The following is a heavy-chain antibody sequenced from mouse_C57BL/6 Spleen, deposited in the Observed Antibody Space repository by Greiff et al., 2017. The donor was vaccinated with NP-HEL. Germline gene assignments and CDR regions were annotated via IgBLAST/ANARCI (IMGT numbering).Heavy chain of an antibody. V-gene: IGHV5-16*01. D-gene: IGHD1-1*01. CDR3: ARDPYYGSSYEYFDV. CDR2: INYDGSST. CDR1: GFTFSDYY. Sequence: EVKLVESEGGLVQPGSSMKLSCTASGFTFSDYYMAWVRQVPEKGLEWVANINYDGSSTYYLDSLKSRFIISRDNATNILYLQMSSLKSEDTATYYCARDPYYGSSYEYFDVWGTGTTVTVSS. J-gene: IGHJ1*03.